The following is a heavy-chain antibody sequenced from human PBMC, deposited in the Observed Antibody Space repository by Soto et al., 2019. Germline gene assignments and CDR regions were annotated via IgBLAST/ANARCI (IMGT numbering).Heavy chain of an antibody. CDR3: AGGSRSSGIAWQFDD. CDR2: IIPIFGTA. CDR1: GGTFSSYA. D-gene: IGHD6-6*01. Sequence: QVQLVQSGAEVKKPGSSVKVSCKASGGTFSSYAISWVRQAPGQGLEWMGGIIPIFGTANYAQKFQGRVTSTADPSKXTAYMELSGRRSEDTAVYYCAGGSRSSGIAWQFDDGGQGTLVTVFS. J-gene: IGHJ4*02. V-gene: IGHV1-69*12.